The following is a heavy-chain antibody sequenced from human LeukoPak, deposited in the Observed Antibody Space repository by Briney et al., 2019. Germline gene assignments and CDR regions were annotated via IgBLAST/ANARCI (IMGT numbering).Heavy chain of an antibody. J-gene: IGHJ4*02. V-gene: IGHV3-66*01. Sequence: PGGSLRLSCAASGLTVSTNYMTWVRQAPGKGLEWISIIYSDGSTYYADSLKGRFTISRDTSKNTLYLQMNSLRVEDTAVYYCARVVLFEGGDYLDYWGQGALVTVSS. CDR3: ARVVLFEGGDYLDY. D-gene: IGHD2-21*01. CDR1: GLTVSTNY. CDR2: IYSDGST.